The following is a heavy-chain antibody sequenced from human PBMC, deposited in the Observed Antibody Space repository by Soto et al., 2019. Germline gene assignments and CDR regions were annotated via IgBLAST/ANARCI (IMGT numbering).Heavy chain of an antibody. CDR1: GGSISSSSYY. D-gene: IGHD2-2*01. V-gene: IGHV4-39*01. CDR3: ATHCSSTSCSLSFFEY. Sequence: SWTLSLTCTVSGGSISSSSYYWGLKRQPPGKGLEWIGSIYYSGSTYYNPSLKSRVTISVDTSKNQFSLKLSAVTAADTAVYYCATHCSSTSCSLSFFEYWGQGTLVTVS. J-gene: IGHJ4*02. CDR2: IYYSGST.